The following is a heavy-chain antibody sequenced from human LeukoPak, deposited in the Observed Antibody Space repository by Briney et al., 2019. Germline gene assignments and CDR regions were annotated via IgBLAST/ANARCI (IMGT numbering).Heavy chain of an antibody. V-gene: IGHV1-18*01. CDR3: ARGDVYFDY. D-gene: IGHD5-24*01. J-gene: IGHJ4*02. CDR1: GYSFTNYD. CDR2: ISAYNRNT. Sequence: EASVKVSCKASGYSFTNYDINWVRQAPGQGLEWMGWISAYNRNTNYAQKFQGRVTMTTDTSTTTAYMELRTLTSDDTAVYHCARGDVYFDYWGQGTLVTVSS.